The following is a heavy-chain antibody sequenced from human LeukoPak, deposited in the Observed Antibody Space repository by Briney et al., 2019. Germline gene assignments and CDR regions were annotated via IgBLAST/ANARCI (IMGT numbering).Heavy chain of an antibody. J-gene: IGHJ4*02. CDR1: GFTFSSYA. CDR3: AKDREVEMATIAKYFDY. CDR2: ISGSGGST. Sequence: GGSLRLSCAASGFTFSSYAMSWVRQAPGKGLEWVSAISGSGGSTYYADSVKGRFTISRDNSKNTLYLQMNSLRAEDTAVYYCAKDREVEMATIAKYFDYWGQGTLVTVSS. D-gene: IGHD5-24*01. V-gene: IGHV3-23*01.